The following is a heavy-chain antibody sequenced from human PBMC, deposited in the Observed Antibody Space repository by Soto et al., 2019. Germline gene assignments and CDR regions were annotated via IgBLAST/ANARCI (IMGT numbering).Heavy chain of an antibody. CDR3: ASFIDVSGSLYYYYGMDV. V-gene: IGHV1-8*01. D-gene: IGHD3-10*01. CDR2: MNPNSGNT. Sequence: QVQLVQSGAEVKKPGASVQVSCKASGYTFTSYDINWGRQATGQGLEWMGWMNPNSGNTGYAQKFQGRVTMTRNTSMSTAYMELSSLRSEDTAVYYCASFIDVSGSLYYYYGMDVWGQGTTGTGSS. CDR1: GYTFTSYD. J-gene: IGHJ6*02.